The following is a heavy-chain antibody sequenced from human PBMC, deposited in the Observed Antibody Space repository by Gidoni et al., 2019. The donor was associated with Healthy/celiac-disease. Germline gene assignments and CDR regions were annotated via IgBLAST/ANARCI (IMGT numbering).Heavy chain of an antibody. CDR3: ARWQLVPYYYYGMDV. J-gene: IGHJ6*02. Sequence: QVQLVQSGAEVTKPGASVKVSCKASGYTFTSYGISWVRQAPGQGFEGMGWISAYNGNTNYAKKLQGRVTMTTYTSTSTAYMELRSLRSDDTAVYYCARWQLVPYYYYGMDVWGQGTTVTVSS. CDR1: GYTFTSYG. V-gene: IGHV1-18*04. CDR2: ISAYNGNT. D-gene: IGHD6-6*01.